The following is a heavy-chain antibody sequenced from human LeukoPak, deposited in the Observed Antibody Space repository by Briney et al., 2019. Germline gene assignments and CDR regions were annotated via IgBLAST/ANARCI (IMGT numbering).Heavy chain of an antibody. V-gene: IGHV1-2*02. J-gene: IGHJ4*02. CDR2: INPNSGGT. CDR3: AATDRIQLWLKSAHFDY. Sequence: ASVKVSCKASGYTFTGYYMHWVRQAPGQGLEWMGWINPNSGGTNYAQKFQGRVTMTRDTSISTAYMELSRLRSDDTAVYYCAATDRIQLWLKSAHFDYWGQGTLVTVSS. CDR1: GYTFTGYY. D-gene: IGHD5-18*01.